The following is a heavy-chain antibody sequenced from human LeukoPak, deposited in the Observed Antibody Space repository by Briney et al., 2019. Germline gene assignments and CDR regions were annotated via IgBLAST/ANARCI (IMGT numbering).Heavy chain of an antibody. CDR3: ARGGKGFPLGLRFDY. V-gene: IGHV4-59*01. CDR2: LYFSGST. CDR1: GGSISTYY. D-gene: IGHD2-21*01. Sequence: SETLSLTCTVSGGSISTYYWTWIRQPPGKGLEWIGYLYFSGSTNYNPSLKSRVTISVDTSKNQFSLNLTSVTAADTAVYYCARGGKGFPLGLRFDYWGQGSLVTVSS. J-gene: IGHJ4*02.